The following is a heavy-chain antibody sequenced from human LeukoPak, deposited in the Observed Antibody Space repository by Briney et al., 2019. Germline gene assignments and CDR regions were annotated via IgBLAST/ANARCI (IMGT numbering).Heavy chain of an antibody. CDR2: IYYSGST. CDR1: GGSISSYY. CDR3: ARTEPGTSKVYGMDV. D-gene: IGHD1-14*01. J-gene: IGHJ6*02. V-gene: IGHV4-59*12. Sequence: SETLSLTCTVSGGSISSYYWSWIRQPPGKGLEWIGYIYYSGSTNYNPSLKSRVTMSVDTSKNQFSLKLSSVTAADTAVYYCARTEPGTSKVYGMDVWGQGTTVTVSS.